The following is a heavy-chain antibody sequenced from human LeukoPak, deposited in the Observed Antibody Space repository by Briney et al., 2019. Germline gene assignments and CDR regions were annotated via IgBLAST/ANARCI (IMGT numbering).Heavy chain of an antibody. V-gene: IGHV4-59*08. J-gene: IGHJ5*02. D-gene: IGHD3-22*01. CDR3: ARGQRYYYDSSGYNWFDP. CDR1: SGSISSYY. Sequence: SSETLSLTCTVSSGSISSYYWSWIRQPPGKGLEWIGYIYYSGSTNYNPSLKSRVTISVDTSKNQFSLKLSSVTAADTAVYYCARGQRYYYDSSGYNWFDPWGQGTLVTVSS. CDR2: IYYSGST.